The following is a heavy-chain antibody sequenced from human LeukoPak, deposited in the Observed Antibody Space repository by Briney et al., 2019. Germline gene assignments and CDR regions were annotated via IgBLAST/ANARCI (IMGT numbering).Heavy chain of an antibody. J-gene: IGHJ4*02. D-gene: IGHD5-12*01. V-gene: IGHV3-64D*06. CDR3: VRDLYSGYDGRRPFDY. CDR2: ISSNGGST. Sequence: PGGSLRLSCSASGFTFSSYAMHWVRQAPGEGLEYVSGISSNGGSTYYADFVKGRFTISRDNSKNTLYLQMSSLRAEDTAVYYCVRDLYSGYDGRRPFDYWGQGTLVTVSS. CDR1: GFTFSSYA.